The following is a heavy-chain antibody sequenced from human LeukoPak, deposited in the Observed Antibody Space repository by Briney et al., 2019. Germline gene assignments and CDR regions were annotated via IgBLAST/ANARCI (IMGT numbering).Heavy chain of an antibody. D-gene: IGHD6-13*01. V-gene: IGHV4-38-2*02. Sequence: SETLSLTCTVSGYSISSGYYWGWIRQPPEKGLEWIGSIYHSGSTYYSPSLKSRVTISVDTSKNQFSLKLSSVTAADTAVYYCAREGIAAAGPSNWFDPWGQGTLVTVSS. CDR2: IYHSGST. CDR3: AREGIAAAGPSNWFDP. CDR1: GYSISSGYY. J-gene: IGHJ5*02.